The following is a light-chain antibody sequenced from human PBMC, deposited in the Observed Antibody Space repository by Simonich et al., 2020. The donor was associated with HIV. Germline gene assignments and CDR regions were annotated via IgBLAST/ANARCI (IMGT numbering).Light chain of an antibody. CDR1: SSDVGNYNL. V-gene: IGLV2-23*03. CDR3: CSYAGSSTFRV. CDR2: EGS. J-gene: IGLJ3*02. Sequence: QSALTQPASVSGSPGQSITISCTGTSSDVGNYNLVSWYQQHPGKAPKLMIYEGSKRPSGVSNLFAGSKSGNTASLTISGLQAEDEADYYCCSYAGSSTFRVFGGGTKLTVL.